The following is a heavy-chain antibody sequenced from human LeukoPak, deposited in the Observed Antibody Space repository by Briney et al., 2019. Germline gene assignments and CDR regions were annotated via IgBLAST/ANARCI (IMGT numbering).Heavy chain of an antibody. D-gene: IGHD1-26*01. V-gene: IGHV3-21*01. CDR1: GFTFSSYS. Sequence: GGSLRLSCAASGFTFSSYSMNWVRQAPGKGLEWVSSISSSSSYIYYADSVEGRFTISRDNAKNSLYLQMNSLTAEDTAVFYCARVGSRGYYFDYWGQGTLVSVSS. CDR3: ARVGSRGYYFDY. J-gene: IGHJ4*02. CDR2: ISSSSSYI.